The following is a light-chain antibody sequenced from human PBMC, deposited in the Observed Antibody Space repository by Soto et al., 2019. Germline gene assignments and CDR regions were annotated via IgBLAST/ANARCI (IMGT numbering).Light chain of an antibody. CDR2: DAS. J-gene: IGKJ4*01. CDR1: QNVATY. CDR3: QQRSNWL. Sequence: EIVLTQPPATLSFSPGERATLSCRASQNVATYFAWYQQRPGQAPRLLIYDASNRATGIPARFSGSGSGTDFTLTISSLEPEDFAVYYCQQRSNWLFGGGTRVEIK. V-gene: IGKV3-11*01.